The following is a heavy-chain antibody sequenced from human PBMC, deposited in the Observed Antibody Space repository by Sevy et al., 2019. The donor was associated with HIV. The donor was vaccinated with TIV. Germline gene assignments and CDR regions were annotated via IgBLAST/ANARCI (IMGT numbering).Heavy chain of an antibody. V-gene: IGHV3-30*18. D-gene: IGHD1-1*01. J-gene: IGHJ4*02. CDR2: ISYDGSNT. CDR3: AKQDNWNDFPFDY. Sequence: GGSLRLSCAASGFSFRNYGMHWVRQAPGKGLEWVAVISYDGSNTHYTDSVKGRFTISRDNSKNTLFLQMSSLRAEDTAVYHCAKQDNWNDFPFDYWGQGILVTVSS. CDR1: GFSFRNYG.